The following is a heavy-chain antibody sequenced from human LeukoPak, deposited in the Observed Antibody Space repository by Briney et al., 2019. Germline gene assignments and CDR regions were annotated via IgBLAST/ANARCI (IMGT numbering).Heavy chain of an antibody. V-gene: IGHV3-30*03. D-gene: IGHD4-23*01. J-gene: IGHJ6*03. CDR2: ISYDGSNK. CDR1: GFTFSNNA. CDR3: ARDGDTVLTRGYYYYMDV. Sequence: PGGSLRLSCAASGFTFSNNAMHWVRQAPGKGLEWVAVISYDGSNKYHADSVKGRFTISRDNSKNTLYLQMNSLRAEDTALYYCARDGDTVLTRGYYYYMDVWGKGTTVTVSS.